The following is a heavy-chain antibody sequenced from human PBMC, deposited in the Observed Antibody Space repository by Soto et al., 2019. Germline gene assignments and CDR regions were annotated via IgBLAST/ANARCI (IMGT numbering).Heavy chain of an antibody. CDR1: GGSISGYY. Sequence: SETLSLTCTVSGGSISGYYWSWIRQPPGKGLEWIGYMYKTGSTVYNPSFKSRVTISVDTSKNQFSLKLNSVTAADTAVYYCARDLWGYCGTDCYPLDVWGQGTTVTVFS. CDR3: ARDLWGYCGTDCYPLDV. CDR2: MYKTGST. D-gene: IGHD2-21*02. J-gene: IGHJ6*02. V-gene: IGHV4-59*01.